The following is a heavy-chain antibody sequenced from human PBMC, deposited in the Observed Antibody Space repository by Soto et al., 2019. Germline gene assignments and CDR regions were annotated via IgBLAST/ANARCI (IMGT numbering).Heavy chain of an antibody. Sequence: GESLKISCNGSGYIFTSYWIGWVRQMPGKGLEWMGIIYPGDSDTRYSPSFQGQVTISADKSISTAYLQWSSLKASDTAMYYCSKVVAAAHGYFQHWGQGTLVTVSS. CDR2: IYPGDSDT. J-gene: IGHJ1*01. CDR1: GYIFTSYW. CDR3: SKVVAAAHGYFQH. D-gene: IGHD2-2*01. V-gene: IGHV5-51*01.